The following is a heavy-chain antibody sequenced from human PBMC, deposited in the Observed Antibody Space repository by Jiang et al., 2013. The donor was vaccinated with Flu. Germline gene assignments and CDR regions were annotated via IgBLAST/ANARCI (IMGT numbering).Heavy chain of an antibody. Sequence: VQLVESGGGVVQPGRSLRLSCAASGFTFSSYGMHWVRQAPGKGLEWVAVIWYDGSNKYYADSVKGRFTISRDNSKNTLYLQMNSLRAEDTAVYYCARDLRSLERFYYYYGMDVWGQGTTVTVSS. CDR3: ARDLRSLERFYYYYGMDV. V-gene: IGHV3-33*01. J-gene: IGHJ6*02. CDR1: GFTFSSYG. D-gene: IGHD1-1*01. CDR2: IWYDGSNK.